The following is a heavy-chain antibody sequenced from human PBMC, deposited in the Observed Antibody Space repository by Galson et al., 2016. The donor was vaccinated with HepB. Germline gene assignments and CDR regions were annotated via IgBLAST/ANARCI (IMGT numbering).Heavy chain of an antibody. CDR1: GFTFASHS. D-gene: IGHD2/OR15-2a*01. CDR3: SRVLEPATYPSFFFDY. V-gene: IGHV3-21*01. CDR2: IGPSSTYT. J-gene: IGHJ4*02. Sequence: SLRLSCAGSGFTFASHSMNWVRQAPGKGLEWVSSIGPSSTYTFYADSVKGRFTISRDAAEKSLYLQMNSLRAEDTAVYFCSRVLEPATYPSFFFDYWGQGALVTVSS.